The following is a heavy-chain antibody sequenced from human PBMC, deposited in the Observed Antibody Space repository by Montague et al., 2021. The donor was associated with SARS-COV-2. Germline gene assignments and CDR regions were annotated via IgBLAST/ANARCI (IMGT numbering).Heavy chain of an antibody. Sequence: SETLSLTCTVSGGSTSSYYWSWIRQPPGKGLEWIGYIYYSGSTNYNPSLKSRVTISVDTSTNQFSLKLSSVTAADTAVYYCARQRQATVVTALLFDYWGQGTLVTVSS. CDR1: GGSTSSYY. J-gene: IGHJ4*02. CDR2: IYYSGST. V-gene: IGHV4-59*08. CDR3: ARQRQATVVTALLFDY. D-gene: IGHD4-23*01.